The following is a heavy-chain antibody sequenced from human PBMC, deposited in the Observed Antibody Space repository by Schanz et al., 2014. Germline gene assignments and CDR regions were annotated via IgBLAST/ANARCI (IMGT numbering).Heavy chain of an antibody. J-gene: IGHJ3*02. CDR3: AKGRFGELSAFDI. CDR2: ISGSGGST. CDR1: GFSLDIFA. V-gene: IGHV3-23*01. Sequence: EVHLLESGGGLVEPGGSLRLSCATSGFSLDIFAMSWVRQAPGKGLEWVSAISGSGGSTYYADSVKGRFTISRDNSKNTLYLQMNSLRAEDTAVYYCAKGRFGELSAFDIWGQGTMXTVSS. D-gene: IGHD3-10*01.